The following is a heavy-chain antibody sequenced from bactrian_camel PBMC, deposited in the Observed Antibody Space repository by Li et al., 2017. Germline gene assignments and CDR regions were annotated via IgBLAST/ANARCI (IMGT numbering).Heavy chain of an antibody. V-gene: IGHV3S55*01. CDR3: AAGGGNGAFCYTGERSMDY. D-gene: IGHD2*01. CDR1: GYTYNSYC. J-gene: IGHJ4*01. Sequence: VQLVESGGGSVQAGGSLRLSCAASGYTYNSYCMGWFRQAPGKEREGVAVINSDGLAKYADSVKGRFTISQDNAKNTLYLQMNSLKPEDTAMYYCAAGGGNGAFCYTGERSMDYWGQGTQVTVS. CDR2: INSDGLA.